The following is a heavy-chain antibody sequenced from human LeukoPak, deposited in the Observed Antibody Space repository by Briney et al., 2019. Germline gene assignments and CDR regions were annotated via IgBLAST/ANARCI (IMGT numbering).Heavy chain of an antibody. CDR2: IYHTGDS. CDR3: ARHAFASPLDI. Sequence: MSSETLSLTRAVSDVSISDYYWSWIRQPPGKGLEWIGYIYHTGDSNQNPSLKGRVTVTLDTPKNQVSLKVTSVTAADTAVYYCARHAFASPLDIWGQGTVVTVSS. V-gene: IGHV4-59*08. CDR1: DVSISDYY. D-gene: IGHD2-21*01. J-gene: IGHJ4*02.